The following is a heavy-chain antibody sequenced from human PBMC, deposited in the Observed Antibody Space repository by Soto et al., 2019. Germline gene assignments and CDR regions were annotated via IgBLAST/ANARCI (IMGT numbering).Heavy chain of an antibody. CDR3: AKGQYCSGGSCYWDY. V-gene: IGHV3-23*01. CDR1: GFTFSSYA. J-gene: IGHJ4*02. Sequence: GGPLRLSCAASGFTFSSYAMSWVRQDPGKGLEWVSAISGSGGSTYYADSVKGRFTISRDNSKNTLYLQMNSLRAEDTAVYYCAKGQYCSGGSCYWDYWGQGTLVTVSS. CDR2: ISGSGGST. D-gene: IGHD2-15*01.